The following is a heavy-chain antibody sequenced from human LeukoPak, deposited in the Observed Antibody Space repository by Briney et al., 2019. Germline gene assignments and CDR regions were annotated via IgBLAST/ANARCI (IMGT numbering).Heavy chain of an antibody. CDR1: GFTFSSYG. CDR2: ISGSGGST. Sequence: GGSLRLSCAASGFTFSSYGMSWVRQAPGKGLEWVSAISGSGGSTYYADSVKGRFTISRDNSKNTLDLQMTDLRPEDTAIYYCAKRNTMVRGGPCFDYWGQGILVAVSS. CDR3: AKRNTMVRGGPCFDY. D-gene: IGHD3-10*01. J-gene: IGHJ4*02. V-gene: IGHV3-23*01.